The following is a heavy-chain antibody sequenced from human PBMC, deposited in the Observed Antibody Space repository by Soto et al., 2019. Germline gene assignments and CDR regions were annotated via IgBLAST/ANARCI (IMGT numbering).Heavy chain of an antibody. CDR2: INPATGNT. Sequence: QVQLVQSGAEVKKPGTSLKVSCKASGYSFATYAIHWVRQAPGQGLEWMGWINPATGNTEYSDKFQDRVTFTRDTSATTAYMELRGLRSEDTAVYYCARRYKSAGWLEPWGQGTLVTVSS. V-gene: IGHV1-3*01. CDR3: ARRYKSAGWLEP. D-gene: IGHD1-1*01. CDR1: GYSFATYA. J-gene: IGHJ5*02.